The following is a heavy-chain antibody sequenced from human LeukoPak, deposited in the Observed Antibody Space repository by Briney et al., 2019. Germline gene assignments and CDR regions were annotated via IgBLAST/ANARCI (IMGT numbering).Heavy chain of an antibody. CDR3: ARGTMFPYYFDY. D-gene: IGHD3-10*02. Sequence: GGSLRLSCAASGFTFSTYAMNWVRQAPGKGLEWVSGISGSGVSTYYADSVKGRFTISRDNAKNSLYLQMNSLRAEDTAVYYCARGTMFPYYFDYWGQGTLVTVSS. J-gene: IGHJ4*02. CDR1: GFTFSTYA. V-gene: IGHV3-23*01. CDR2: ISGSGVST.